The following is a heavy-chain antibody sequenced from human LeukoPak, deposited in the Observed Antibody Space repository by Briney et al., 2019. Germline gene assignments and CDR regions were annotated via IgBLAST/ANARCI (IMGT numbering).Heavy chain of an antibody. CDR1: GVTFSSYA. D-gene: IGHD3-10*01. J-gene: IGHJ4*02. Sequence: SVKVSCKAPGVTFSSYAISWVRQAPGQGLEWMGGIIPLFGTANYAQKFLGRVIITADESTSTTHMYLSSLKSEDTAVYYCAREWAGYGSGSYYYYWGQGTLVTVSS. CDR3: AREWAGYGSGSYYYY. CDR2: IIPLFGTA. V-gene: IGHV1-69*13.